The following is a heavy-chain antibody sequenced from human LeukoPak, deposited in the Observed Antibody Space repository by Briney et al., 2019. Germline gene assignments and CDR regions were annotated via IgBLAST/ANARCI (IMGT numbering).Heavy chain of an antibody. V-gene: IGHV3-7*01. CDR2: IKPDGDEK. D-gene: IGHD3-10*01. CDR3: ARDPYYYNSGSFAAFDI. CDR1: GFTFSNYW. Sequence: GGSLRLSCAASGFTFSNYWMNWVRQAPGKGLEWVANIKPDGDEKYYVDSVKGRFTISRDNAKNSLYLQMDSLTAEDTALYYCARDPYYYNSGSFAAFDIWGQGTMVTVSS. J-gene: IGHJ3*02.